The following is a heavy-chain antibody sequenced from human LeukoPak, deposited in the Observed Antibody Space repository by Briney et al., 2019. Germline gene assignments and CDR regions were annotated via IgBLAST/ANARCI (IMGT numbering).Heavy chain of an antibody. CDR3: ASRAHFWSGPGG. V-gene: IGHV3-7*01. CDR1: GVTFSTYW. D-gene: IGHD3-3*02. Sequence: GGALRLSCAASGVTFSTYWMSWVREAPGRGREWVANIKQDGSEKYYMDSVKGRFIISRDNAKNSLYLQMNSLRAEDTAVYYCASRAHFWSGPGGWGQGNLVTVSS. CDR2: IKQDGSEK. J-gene: IGHJ4*02.